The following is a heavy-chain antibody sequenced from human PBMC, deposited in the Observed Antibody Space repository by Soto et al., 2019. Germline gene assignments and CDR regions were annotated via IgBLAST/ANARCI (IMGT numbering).Heavy chain of an antibody. V-gene: IGHV3-23*01. CDR2: ISGSGGST. CDR3: AKSIVVVPQLLTH. Sequence: EVQLLESGGGLVQPGGSLRLSCAASGFTFSSYAMSWVRPAPGKGLEWVSAISGSGGSTYYADSVKGRFTISRDNSKNTLYLQMNSLRAEDTAVYYCAKSIVVVPQLLTHWGQGTLVTVSS. CDR1: GFTFSSYA. J-gene: IGHJ4*02. D-gene: IGHD2-2*01.